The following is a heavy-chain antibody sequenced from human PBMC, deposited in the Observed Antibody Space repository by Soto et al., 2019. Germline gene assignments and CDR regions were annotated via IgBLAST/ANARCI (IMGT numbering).Heavy chain of an antibody. CDR2: ISSSSSTI. CDR1: GFTFSSYS. CDR3: ARDPVYCSSTSCYVYYFDC. Sequence: GGXLRLSCAASGFTFSSYSMYWVRQAPGKGLEWVSYISSSSSTIYYADSVKGRFTISRDNAKNSLCLQMNSVRDEDTAVYYCARDPVYCSSTSCYVYYFDCWGRGTLVTVSS. J-gene: IGHJ4*02. V-gene: IGHV3-48*02. D-gene: IGHD2-2*01.